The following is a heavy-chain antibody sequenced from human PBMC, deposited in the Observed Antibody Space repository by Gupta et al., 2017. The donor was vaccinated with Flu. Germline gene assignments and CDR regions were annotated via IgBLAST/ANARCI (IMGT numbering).Heavy chain of an antibody. V-gene: IGHV3-21*01. D-gene: IGHD2-15*01. CDR1: GFTFSTYG. CDR3: TTGRGTPLVATLADY. Sequence: EVHLVESGGGLVKPGGSLRLSCAASGFTFSTYGMNWVRQVPGKGLEWVSSISSSSDYIYYTDSVKGRFAISRDNARNSLYLQMSSLRAEDTAVYYCTTGRGTPLVATLADYWGQGTLVTVSS. CDR2: ISSSSDYI. J-gene: IGHJ4*02.